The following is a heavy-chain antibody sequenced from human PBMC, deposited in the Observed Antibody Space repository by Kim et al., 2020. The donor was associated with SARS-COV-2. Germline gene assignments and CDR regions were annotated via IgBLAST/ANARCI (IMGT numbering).Heavy chain of an antibody. CDR3: ARARDDYKSDY. CDR2: IYYSGST. D-gene: IGHD4-4*01. V-gene: IGHV4-39*01. Sequence: SETLSLTCTVSGGSISSSSYYWGWIRQPPGKGLEWIGSIYYSGSTYYNPSLKSRVTISVDTSKNQFSLKLSSVTAADTAVYYCARARDDYKSDYWGQGTLVTVSS. J-gene: IGHJ4*02. CDR1: GGSISSSSYY.